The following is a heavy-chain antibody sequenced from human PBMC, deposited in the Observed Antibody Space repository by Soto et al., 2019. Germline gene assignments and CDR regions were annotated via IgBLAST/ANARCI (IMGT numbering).Heavy chain of an antibody. CDR3: ARVSGSYHYGMDV. J-gene: IGHJ6*02. V-gene: IGHV4-4*02. CDR1: GGSISSSYC. CDR2: IYHSGST. D-gene: IGHD2-15*01. Sequence: QVQLQESGPGLVKPSGTLSLTCAVSGGSISSSYCWSWVRQPPGKGLEWIGEIYHSGSTNFNPSLKSRVTISVDKSKNQFSLKLNSVTAADTAVYYCARVSGSYHYGMDVWAQGTTVTVSS.